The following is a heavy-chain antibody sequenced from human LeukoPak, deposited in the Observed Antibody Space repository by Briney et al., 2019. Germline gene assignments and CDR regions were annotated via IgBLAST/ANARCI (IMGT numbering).Heavy chain of an antibody. CDR1: GGSISSSNW. V-gene: IGHV4-4*02. CDR2: IYHSGST. D-gene: IGHD6-13*01. J-gene: IGHJ5*02. Sequence: SGTLSLTCAVSGGSISSSNWWRWVRQPPGKGLEWIGEIYHSGSTNYNPSLRSRVIISVDTSKNQFSLKLTSVTAADTAVYYCARSSAAEGPTHNWFGPWGQGTLVTVPS. CDR3: ARSSAAEGPTHNWFGP.